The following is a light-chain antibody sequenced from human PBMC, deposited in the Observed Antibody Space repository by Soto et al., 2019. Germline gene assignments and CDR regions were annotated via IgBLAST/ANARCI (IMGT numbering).Light chain of an antibody. Sequence: IQMTQSPSTLSTSVGYRVTITCRASQNIVRNMAWYQQKPGSAPSLIILDASTLDRGVPSSFSGIGAGTEYTLIISSLQPDDFSTYTSQQFKEFLWTCGEGNKV. CDR1: QNIVRN. J-gene: IGKJ1*01. CDR3: QQFKEFLWT. V-gene: IGKV1-5*01. CDR2: DAS.